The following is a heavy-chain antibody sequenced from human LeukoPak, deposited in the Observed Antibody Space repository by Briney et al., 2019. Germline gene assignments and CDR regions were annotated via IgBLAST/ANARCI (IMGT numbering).Heavy chain of an antibody. CDR3: AKASGAGYSYGLDY. J-gene: IGHJ4*02. CDR2: ISGSGGST. Sequence: PGGSLRLSCAASGFTFSSYAMSWVRKAPGKGLEWVSAISGSGGSTYYADSVKGRFTISRDNSKNTLYLQMNSLRAEDTAVYYCAKASGAGYSYGLDYWGQGTLVTVSS. V-gene: IGHV3-23*01. D-gene: IGHD5-18*01. CDR1: GFTFSSYA.